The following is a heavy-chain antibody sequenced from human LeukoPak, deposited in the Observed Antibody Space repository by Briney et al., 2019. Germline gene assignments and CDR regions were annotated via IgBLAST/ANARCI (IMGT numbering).Heavy chain of an antibody. CDR3: AKGGVYSGYAFDP. D-gene: IGHD5-12*01. J-gene: IGHJ5*02. CDR2: ISGSGKRT. Sequence: GGSLRLSCAASRFTFSTYGMNWVRQTPGKGLEWVSAISGSGKRTYYADSVKGRFTISRDNSKNTVYLQMNSLRAEDTAVYYCAKGGVYSGYAFDPWGQGTLVTVSS. V-gene: IGHV3-23*01. CDR1: RFTFSTYG.